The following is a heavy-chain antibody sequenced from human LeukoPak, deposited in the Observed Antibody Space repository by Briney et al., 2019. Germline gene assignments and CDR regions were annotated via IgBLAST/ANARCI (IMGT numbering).Heavy chain of an antibody. V-gene: IGHV1-69*01. J-gene: IGHJ6*03. D-gene: IGHD3-3*01. CDR1: GGTFSSYA. CDR2: IIPIFGTA. CDR3: ARLTLGVVIIPDYYYMDV. Sequence: SVKVSCKASGGTFSSYAISWVRQAPGQGLEWMGGIIPIFGTANYAQKFQGRVPITADESTSTAYMELSSLRSEDTAVYYCARLTLGVVIIPDYYYMDVWGKGTTVTVSS.